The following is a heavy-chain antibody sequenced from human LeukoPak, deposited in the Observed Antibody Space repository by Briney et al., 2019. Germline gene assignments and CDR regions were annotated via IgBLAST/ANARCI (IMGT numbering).Heavy chain of an antibody. CDR3: ARDPPDYGDYPQRRFDP. D-gene: IGHD4-17*01. CDR2: MNPNSGNT. CDR1: GYTFTSYD. J-gene: IGHJ5*02. Sequence: EASVKVSCKASGYTFTSYDINWVRQATGQGLEWMGWMNPNSGNTGYAQKFQGRVTMTRNTSISTAYMELSSLRSEDTAVYYCARDPPDYGDYPQRRFDPWGQGTLVTVSS. V-gene: IGHV1-8*01.